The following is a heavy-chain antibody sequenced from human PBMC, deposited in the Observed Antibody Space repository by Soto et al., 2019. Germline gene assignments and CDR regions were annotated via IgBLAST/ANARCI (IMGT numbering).Heavy chain of an antibody. Sequence: ASVKVSCKASGYTFTSYYMRWVRQAPGQGLEWMGIINPSGGSTSYAQKFQGRVTMTRDTSTSTVYMELSSLRSEGTAVYYCASSSAPENCGGDLLWCSSAHWALGGFDPWGQGTLVTVSS. J-gene: IGHJ5*02. D-gene: IGHD2-21*02. CDR1: GYTFTSYY. CDR2: INPSGGST. V-gene: IGHV1-46*01. CDR3: ASSSAPENCGGDLLWCSSAHWALGGFDP.